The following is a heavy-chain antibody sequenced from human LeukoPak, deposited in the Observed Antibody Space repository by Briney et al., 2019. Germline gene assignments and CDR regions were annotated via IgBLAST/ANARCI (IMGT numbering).Heavy chain of an antibody. Sequence: GGSLRLSCAASGFTFRNYWMSWVRQAPGKGLGWVANIKQDGSEEYYVDSVKGRFTISRDNSKNTLYLQMNSLRAEDTAVYYCAKERYIVVVPAAMVDYWGQGTLVTVSS. CDR2: IKQDGSEE. CDR1: GFTFRNYW. V-gene: IGHV3-7*03. CDR3: AKERYIVVVPAAMVDY. D-gene: IGHD2-2*01. J-gene: IGHJ4*02.